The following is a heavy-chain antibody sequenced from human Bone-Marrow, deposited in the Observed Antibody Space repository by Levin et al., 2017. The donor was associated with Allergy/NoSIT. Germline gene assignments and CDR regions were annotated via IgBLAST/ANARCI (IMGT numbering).Heavy chain of an antibody. Sequence: GGSLRLSCAASGFTFSDYNMNWLRQSPGKGLEWVSSISGSSSYRYYADSVKGRFTISRDNAKNSLYLQMSSLRAEDTAIYYCAREGGDLVIVPAAASGTWFDPWGQGTLVTVSS. CDR2: ISGSSSYR. CDR1: GFTFSDYN. J-gene: IGHJ5*02. D-gene: IGHD2-2*01. CDR3: AREGGDLVIVPAAASGTWFDP. V-gene: IGHV3-21*01.